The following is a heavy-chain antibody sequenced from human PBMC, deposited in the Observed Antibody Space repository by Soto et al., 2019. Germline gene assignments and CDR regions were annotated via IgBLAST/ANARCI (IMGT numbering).Heavy chain of an antibody. CDR1: GFTVSSNY. CDR2: IYSGGST. D-gene: IGHD3-16*01. V-gene: IGHV3-66*01. J-gene: IGHJ4*02. Sequence: EVQLVEAGGGLVQPGGSLRLSCAASGFTVSSNYMSWVRQAPGKGLEWVSVIYSGGSTYYAASVKGRVTISRDNSKNTLSLQMKSLRAEDTAVYYCTSIKWGSNSHIDYWGQGTLVTVSS. CDR3: TSIKWGSNSHIDY.